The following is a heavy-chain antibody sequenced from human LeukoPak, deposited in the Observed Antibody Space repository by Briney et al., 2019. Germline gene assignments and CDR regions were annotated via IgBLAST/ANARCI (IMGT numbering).Heavy chain of an antibody. CDR1: GFTFTSHV. J-gene: IGHJ4*02. CDR2: ISMNVQTT. V-gene: IGHV3-64D*06. Sequence: GGSLRLSCSASGFTFTSHVMHWVRQAPGKGLQYVSGISMNVQTTYYAGSVKGRFTISRDSSKNTVYLQMNSLTAEDTAVYYCVKEGLERRTNFDYWGQGTLVSVSS. CDR3: VKEGLERRTNFDY. D-gene: IGHD1-1*01.